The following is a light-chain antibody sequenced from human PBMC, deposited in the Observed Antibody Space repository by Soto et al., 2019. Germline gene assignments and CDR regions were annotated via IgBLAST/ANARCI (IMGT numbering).Light chain of an antibody. J-gene: IGKJ3*01. V-gene: IGKV3-11*01. CDR3: QQRSNWPPIFT. Sequence: EIVLTQSPATLSLSPGERATLSCRASQSVNSYLAWYQQKPGQAPRLLIYDASIRASGIPARFSGSGSGTDFTRTISSLEPEDFAVYYCQQRSNWPPIFTFGPGTRVDIK. CDR1: QSVNSY. CDR2: DAS.